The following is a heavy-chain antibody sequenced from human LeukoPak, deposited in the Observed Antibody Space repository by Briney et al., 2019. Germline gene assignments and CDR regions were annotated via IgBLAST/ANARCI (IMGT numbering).Heavy chain of an antibody. CDR1: GFTFSSYA. D-gene: IGHD2-2*01. Sequence: GGSLRLSCSASGFTFSSYAMHWVRQAPGKGLEYVSAISSNGGSTYYADSVKGRFTISRDNSKNTLYLQMSSLRAEDTAVYYCVKAGFVPAGPYWFDPWGQGTLVTVSS. CDR3: VKAGFVPAGPYWFDP. J-gene: IGHJ5*02. V-gene: IGHV3-64D*06. CDR2: ISSNGGST.